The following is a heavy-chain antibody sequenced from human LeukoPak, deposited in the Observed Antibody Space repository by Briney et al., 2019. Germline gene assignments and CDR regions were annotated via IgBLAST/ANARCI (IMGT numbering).Heavy chain of an antibody. CDR2: IDWDDDK. Sequence: SCPTLVNPTYSLTLTRYFLGFSLSTRGMCVSWIRQPPGKALEWLALIDWDDDKYYSTSLKTRLTISKDTYKNQVVLTMTNMDPVDTATYYCARIRSMVRGVIGAFDIWGQGTMVTDPS. V-gene: IGHV2-70*01. J-gene: IGHJ3*02. CDR3: ARIRSMVRGVIGAFDI. CDR1: GFSLSTRGMC. D-gene: IGHD3-10*01.